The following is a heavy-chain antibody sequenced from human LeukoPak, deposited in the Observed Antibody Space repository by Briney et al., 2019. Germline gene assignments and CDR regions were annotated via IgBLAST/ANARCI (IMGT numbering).Heavy chain of an antibody. J-gene: IGHJ4*02. Sequence: ASVKVSCKASGYTFTSYGISWVRQAPGQGLEWMGWISAYNGNTNYAQKLQGRVTMTTDTSTSTAYMELRSLRSDDTAVYYCARSSIVVVPAATFDYWGQGTLVIVSS. V-gene: IGHV1-18*01. D-gene: IGHD2-2*01. CDR2: ISAYNGNT. CDR1: GYTFTSYG. CDR3: ARSSIVVVPAATFDY.